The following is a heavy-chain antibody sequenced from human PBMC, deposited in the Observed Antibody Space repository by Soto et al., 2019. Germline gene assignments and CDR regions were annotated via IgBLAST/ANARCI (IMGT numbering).Heavy chain of an antibody. D-gene: IGHD3-22*01. Sequence: GESLKISCKGSGYSFTSYWIGWVRQMPGKGLEWMGIIYPGDSDTRYSPSFQGQVTISADKSISTAYLQWSSLKASDTAMYYCARQLGDSSGYYYYYGMDVWGQGTTVTVSS. V-gene: IGHV5-51*01. J-gene: IGHJ6*02. CDR1: GYSFTSYW. CDR2: IYPGDSDT. CDR3: ARQLGDSSGYYYYYGMDV.